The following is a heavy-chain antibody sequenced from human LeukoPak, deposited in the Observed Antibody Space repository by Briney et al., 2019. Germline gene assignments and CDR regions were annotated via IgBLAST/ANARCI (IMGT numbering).Heavy chain of an antibody. CDR1: GYTLTELS. D-gene: IGHD3-10*01. CDR3: ATRGSGSYIPDYYYYMDV. CDR2: FDPEDGET. J-gene: IGHJ6*03. V-gene: IGHV1-24*01. Sequence: ASVKVSCKVSGYTLTELSMHWVRQAPGKGLEWMGGFDPEDGETIYAQKFQGRVTMTEDTSTDTAYMELSSLRSEDTAVYYCATRGSGSYIPDYYYYMDVWGKGTTVTVSS.